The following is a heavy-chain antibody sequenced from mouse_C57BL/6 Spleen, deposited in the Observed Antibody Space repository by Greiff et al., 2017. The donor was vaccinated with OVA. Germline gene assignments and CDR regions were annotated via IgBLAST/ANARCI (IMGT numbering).Heavy chain of an antibody. D-gene: IGHD2-1*01. V-gene: IGHV1-50*01. CDR2: IDPSDSYT. CDR1: GYTFTSYW. CDR3: ARRGPYGNRFAY. Sequence: QVQLQQPGAELVKPGASVKLSCKASGYTFTSYWMQWVKQRPGQGLEWIGEIDPSDSYTNYNQKFKGKATLTVDTSSSTAYMQLSSLTSEDSAVYYCARRGPYGNRFAYWGQGTLVTVSA. J-gene: IGHJ3*01.